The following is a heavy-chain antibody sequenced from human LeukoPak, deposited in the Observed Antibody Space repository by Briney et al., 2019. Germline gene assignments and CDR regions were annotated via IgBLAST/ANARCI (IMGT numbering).Heavy chain of an antibody. CDR1: GFSFSSYE. CDR3: ARERTTIMSGTALGGY. D-gene: IGHD2-8*02. CDR2: ITGSGDTI. Sequence: GGSLRLSCSASGFSFSSYEMNWVRQAPGKGLEWISYITGSGDTIYYADSVKGRFTISRDNAKNSLFLQMNSLTADDTALYYCARERTTIMSGTALGGYWGQGTLVTVSS. V-gene: IGHV3-48*03. J-gene: IGHJ4*02.